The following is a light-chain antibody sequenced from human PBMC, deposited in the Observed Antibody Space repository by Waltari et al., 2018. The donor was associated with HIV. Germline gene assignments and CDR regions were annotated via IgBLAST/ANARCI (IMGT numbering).Light chain of an antibody. CDR1: SSAVGGYDF. J-gene: IGLJ2*01. CDR3: SSFTSSSTPVL. Sequence: QSALTQPASVSGSPGQSITISCTGTSSAVGGYDFVSCYQQHPAKAPKLIIYEVTKRPSGVANRFSGTKSGNTASLTISGLQAEDEADYYCSSFTSSSTPVLFGGGTKLTVL. V-gene: IGLV2-14*01. CDR2: EVT.